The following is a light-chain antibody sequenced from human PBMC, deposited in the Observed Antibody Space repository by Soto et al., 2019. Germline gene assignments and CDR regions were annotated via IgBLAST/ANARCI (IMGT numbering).Light chain of an antibody. CDR3: SSYSGSSTVV. Sequence: QSVLTQPASVSGSPGQSITISCTGTSSDVGGYNYVSWYQQYPGKVPKLMIYDVSRPSGVSDRFSGSKSGNTASLIISGLQAEDEADYYCSSYSGSSTVVFGGGTKVTVL. CDR1: SSDVGGYNY. V-gene: IGLV2-14*01. CDR2: DVS. J-gene: IGLJ2*01.